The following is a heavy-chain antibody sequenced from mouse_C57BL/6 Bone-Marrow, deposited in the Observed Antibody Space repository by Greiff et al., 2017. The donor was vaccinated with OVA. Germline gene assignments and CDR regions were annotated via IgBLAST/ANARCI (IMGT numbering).Heavy chain of an antibody. Sequence: QVQLQQSGAELMKPGASVKLSCTASGFTFTGYWIAWVQQRPGHGLEWIGEILPGSGRTYYTEQFKGKATFTADTSSNTAYMQLSSLTTEDTAIYYCARAREIDYYPWLAYWGQGTLVTVSA. CDR1: GFTFTGYW. D-gene: IGHD1-1*01. CDR3: ARAREIDYYPWLAY. J-gene: IGHJ3*01. V-gene: IGHV1-9*01. CDR2: ILPGSGRT.